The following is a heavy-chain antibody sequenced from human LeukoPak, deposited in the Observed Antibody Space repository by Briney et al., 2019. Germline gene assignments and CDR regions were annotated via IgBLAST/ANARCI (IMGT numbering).Heavy chain of an antibody. CDR2: ISSSGSTI. CDR3: ARVPLGYDILTGYYHHFDY. CDR1: GFTFSSYE. J-gene: IGHJ4*02. Sequence: GGSLRLSCAASGFTFSSYEMNWVRQAPGKGLEWVSYISSSGSTIYYADSVKGRFTISRDNAKNSLYLQMNSLRAEDTAVYYCARVPLGYDILTGYYHHFDYWGQGTLVTVSS. V-gene: IGHV3-48*03. D-gene: IGHD3-9*01.